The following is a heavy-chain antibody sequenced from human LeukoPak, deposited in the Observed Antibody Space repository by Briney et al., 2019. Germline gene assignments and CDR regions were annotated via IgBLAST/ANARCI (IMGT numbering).Heavy chain of an antibody. CDR3: ARAPFGVVINAFDI. V-gene: IGHV4-4*07. D-gene: IGHD3-3*01. Sequence: PSETLSLTCTVSGGSISSYYWSWIRQPPGKGLEWIGRIYTSGSTNYNPSLKSRVTMSVDTSKNQFSLKLSSVTAADTAVYYCARAPFGVVINAFDIWGQGTMVTVSS. CDR1: GGSISSYY. CDR2: IYTSGST. J-gene: IGHJ3*02.